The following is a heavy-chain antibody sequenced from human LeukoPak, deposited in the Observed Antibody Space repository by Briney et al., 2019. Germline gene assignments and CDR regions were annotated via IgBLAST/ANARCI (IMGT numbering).Heavy chain of an antibody. J-gene: IGHJ6*03. CDR2: INHSGST. D-gene: IGHD3-3*01. V-gene: IGHV4-34*01. CDR1: GGSFSGYY. Sequence: SETLSLTCAVYGGSFSGYYWSWIRQPPGKGLEWIGEINHSGSTNYNPSLKSRVTISVDTSKNQFSLKLSSVTAADTAVYYCARGLGIRRNDFWSGYYKNYYYYYMDVWGKGTTVTVSS. CDR3: ARGLGIRRNDFWSGYYKNYYYYYMDV.